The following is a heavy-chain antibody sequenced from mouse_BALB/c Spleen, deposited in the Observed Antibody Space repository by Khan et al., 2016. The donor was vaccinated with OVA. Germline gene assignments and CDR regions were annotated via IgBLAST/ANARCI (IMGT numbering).Heavy chain of an antibody. D-gene: IGHD1-1*01. CDR3: ARGNYYGYYFDY. CDR2: ISYSGVT. Sequence: QLEESGPGLVKPSQSLSLTCTVTGYSITSGYAGNWIRQFPGNKLEWMGYISYSGVTSYTPSLKSRISITRDTSKNQFFLQLNSVTTEDTATYYCARGNYYGYYFDYWGQGTTLTVSS. CDR1: GYSITSGYA. V-gene: IGHV3-2*02. J-gene: IGHJ2*01.